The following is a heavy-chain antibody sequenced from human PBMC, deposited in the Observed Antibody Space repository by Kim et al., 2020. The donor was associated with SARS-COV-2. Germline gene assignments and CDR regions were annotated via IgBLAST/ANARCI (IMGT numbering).Heavy chain of an antibody. Sequence: GGSLRLSCAATGFTFSSRAFHWVRQAPGKGLVWVAIISHDGNNQYYADSVKGRFTISRDNSKNTVYLQMNSLSGEDTSLYYCATADRDGYTLGTDAFGI. CDR2: ISHDGNNQ. CDR3: ATADRDGYTLGTDAFGI. CDR1: GFTFSSRA. J-gene: IGHJ3*02. V-gene: IGHV3-30-3*01. D-gene: IGHD5-18*01.